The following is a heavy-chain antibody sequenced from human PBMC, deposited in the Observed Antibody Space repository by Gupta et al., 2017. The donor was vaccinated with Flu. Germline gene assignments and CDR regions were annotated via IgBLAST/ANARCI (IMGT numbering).Heavy chain of an antibody. CDR1: GFTFSSYA. Sequence: EVQLLESGGGLVQPGGSLRLSCAASGFTFSSYAMSWVRQAPGKGLEWVSAIGDSGRSIYYADFVKGRFTISRDNSKNTLYLQMNSLRAEDTAVYYCAKDLSSGWPSHFDYWGQGTLVTVSS. D-gene: IGHD6-19*01. V-gene: IGHV3-23*01. CDR3: AKDLSSGWPSHFDY. J-gene: IGHJ4*02. CDR2: IGDSGRSI.